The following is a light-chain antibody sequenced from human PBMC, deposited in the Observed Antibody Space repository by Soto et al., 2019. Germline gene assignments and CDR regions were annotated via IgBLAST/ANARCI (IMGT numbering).Light chain of an antibody. CDR3: QQYGSSGT. CDR2: GAS. CDR1: QNVSNNY. Sequence: EIVLTQSPGTLSLSPGERGALSCRASQNVSNNYLAWYQQKPGQAPRLLIYGASNRATGIPDRFSGSGSGTDFTLTISRLEPEDFAVYYCQQYGSSGTFGQGTKVDIK. V-gene: IGKV3-20*01. J-gene: IGKJ1*01.